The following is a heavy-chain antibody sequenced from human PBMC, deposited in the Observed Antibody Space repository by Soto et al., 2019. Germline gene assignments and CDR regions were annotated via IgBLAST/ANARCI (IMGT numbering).Heavy chain of an antibody. V-gene: IGHV1-8*01. CDR1: GYTFTSYD. Sequence: QVQLVQSGAEVKKPGASVKVSCKASGYTFTSYDINWVRQATGQGLEWMGWMNPNSGNTGYAQKFQGRVTMTRNTSISTGYMELSSLRSEDTSVYYCARVSVGEDWFDPWGQGTLVTVSS. J-gene: IGHJ5*02. CDR2: MNPNSGNT. CDR3: ARVSVGEDWFDP.